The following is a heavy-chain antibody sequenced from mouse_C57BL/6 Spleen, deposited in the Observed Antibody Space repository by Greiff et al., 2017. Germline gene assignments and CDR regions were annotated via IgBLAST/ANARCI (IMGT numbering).Heavy chain of an antibody. D-gene: IGHD2-5*01. Sequence: QVQLQQPGAELVKPGASVKMSCKASGYTFTSYWITWVKQRPGQGLEWIGDIYPGSGSTNYNEKFKSKATLTVDTSSSTAYMQLSSLTSEDSAVYYCERVHSNYWYFDVWGTGTTVTVSS. V-gene: IGHV1-55*01. CDR2: IYPGSGST. J-gene: IGHJ1*03. CDR3: ERVHSNYWYFDV. CDR1: GYTFTSYW.